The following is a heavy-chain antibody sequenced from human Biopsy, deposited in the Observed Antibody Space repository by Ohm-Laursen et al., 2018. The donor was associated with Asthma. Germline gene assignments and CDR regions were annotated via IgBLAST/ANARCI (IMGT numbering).Heavy chain of an antibody. V-gene: IGHV4-31*03. CDR3: ARTTYGDDGFDP. CDR1: GGSISSGDYS. CDR2: IYYSGST. Sequence: SQTLSLTCIVSGGSISSGDYSWSWIRQHPVKGLEWIGYIYYSGSTYYNPSLKSRVSISLDTSKNQFSLSLTSVTAADTAVYYCARTTYGDDGFDPWGQGTLVTVSS. J-gene: IGHJ5*02. D-gene: IGHD4-17*01.